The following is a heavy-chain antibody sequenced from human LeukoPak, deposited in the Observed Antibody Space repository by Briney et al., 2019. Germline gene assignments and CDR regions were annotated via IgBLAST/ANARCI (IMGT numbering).Heavy chain of an antibody. V-gene: IGHV1-46*01. Sequence: ASVKVSCKASGYTFTGHLLHWVRQAPGQGLEWMGIINPSGGSTSYAQKFQGRVTMTRDTSTSTVYMELSSLRSEDTAVYYCARGMGAYCGGDCYSANWFDPWGQGTLVTVSS. D-gene: IGHD2-21*02. CDR1: GYTFTGHL. CDR2: INPSGGST. CDR3: ARGMGAYCGGDCYSANWFDP. J-gene: IGHJ5*02.